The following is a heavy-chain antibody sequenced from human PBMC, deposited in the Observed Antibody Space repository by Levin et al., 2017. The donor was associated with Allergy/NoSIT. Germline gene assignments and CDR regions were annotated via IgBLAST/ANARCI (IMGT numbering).Heavy chain of an antibody. CDR1: GFSVNSNY. V-gene: IGHV3-66*01. J-gene: IGHJ3*02. Sequence: GGSLRLSCAASGFSVNSNYMSWVRQAPGKGLEWISAIYLSGATYYSDYVEGRFTISRDNSKNTLSLQMTSLSAEDTAVYYCARDKDGDGFDGFDMWGQGTMVTVSS. CDR2: IYLSGAT. D-gene: IGHD4-17*01. CDR3: ARDKDGDGFDGFDM.